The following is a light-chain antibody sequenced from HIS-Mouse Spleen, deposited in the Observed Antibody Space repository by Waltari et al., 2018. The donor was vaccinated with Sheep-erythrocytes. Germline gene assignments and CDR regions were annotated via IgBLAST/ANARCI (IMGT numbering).Light chain of an antibody. V-gene: IGLV3-1*01. CDR2: QDS. J-gene: IGLJ2*01. CDR3: QAWDSSIVV. CDR1: KLGEKY. Sequence: SYELTQPPSVSVSPGQTASSTCSGDKLGEKYACWYQQKPGQSPVLVIYQDSKRPSGIPERFSGSNSGNTATLTISGTQAMDEADYYCQAWDSSIVVFGGGTKLTVL.